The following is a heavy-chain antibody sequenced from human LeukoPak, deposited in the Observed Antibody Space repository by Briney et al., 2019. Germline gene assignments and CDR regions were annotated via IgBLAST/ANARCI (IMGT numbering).Heavy chain of an antibody. Sequence: PGGSLRLSCAASGLTFSSYEMNWVRQAPGKGLEWVSYISSSGSTIYYADSVKGRFTISRDNAKNSLYLQMNSLRAEDTAVYYCASSSGYDYRTPDYWGQGTLVTVSS. CDR3: ASSSGYDYRTPDY. D-gene: IGHD5-12*01. CDR2: ISSSGSTI. CDR1: GLTFSSYE. J-gene: IGHJ4*02. V-gene: IGHV3-48*03.